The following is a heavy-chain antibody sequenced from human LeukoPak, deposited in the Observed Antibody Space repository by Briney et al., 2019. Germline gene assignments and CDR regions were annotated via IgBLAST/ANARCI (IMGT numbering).Heavy chain of an antibody. CDR2: ISSSGSTI. CDR1: GFTFSDYY. V-gene: IGHV3-11*01. CDR3: ARDSCSSTSCYASGYYYYGMDV. J-gene: IGHJ6*02. Sequence: GGSLRLSCAASGFTFSDYYMSWIRQAPGKGLEWVSYISSSGSTIYYADSVKGRFTISRDNAKNSLYLQMNSLRAEDTAVYYCARDSCSSTSCYASGYYYYGMDVWGQGTTVTVSS. D-gene: IGHD2-2*01.